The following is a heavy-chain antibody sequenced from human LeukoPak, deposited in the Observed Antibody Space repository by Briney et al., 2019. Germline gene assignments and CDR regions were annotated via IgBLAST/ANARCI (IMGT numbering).Heavy chain of an antibody. Sequence: SETLSLTCTVSGGSISSYYWSWIRQPPGKGLEWIGYIYYSGSTNYNPSLKSRVTISVDTSKNQFSLKLSSVTAADTAVYYCARVTYYDILTGYSHFDYWGQGTLVTVSS. J-gene: IGHJ4*02. D-gene: IGHD3-9*01. CDR1: GGSISSYY. CDR2: IYYSGST. V-gene: IGHV4-59*12. CDR3: ARVTYYDILTGYSHFDY.